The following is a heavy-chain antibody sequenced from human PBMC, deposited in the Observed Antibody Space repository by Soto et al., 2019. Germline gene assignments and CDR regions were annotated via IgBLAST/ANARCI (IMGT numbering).Heavy chain of an antibody. CDR2: IFPGDSDT. CDR1: EDNFSTYW. V-gene: IGHV5-51*01. CDR3: ARQYTGYYYSD. Sequence: PGESLKISCKGSEDNFSTYWIAWVRQMPGKGLEWMGIIFPGDSDTRYSPSFQGQVTISADKSISTAYLQWSSLMASDTAIYYCARQYTGYYYSDWGQRTLVTVSS. D-gene: IGHD5-12*01. J-gene: IGHJ4*02.